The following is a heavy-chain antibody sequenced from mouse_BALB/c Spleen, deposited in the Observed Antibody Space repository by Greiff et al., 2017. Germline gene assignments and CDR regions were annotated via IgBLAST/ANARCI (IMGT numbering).Heavy chain of an antibody. CDR1: GFTFSSYA. D-gene: IGHD2-4*01. J-gene: IGHJ4*01. CDR3: ARGEGITYAMDY. Sequence: EVKVVESGGGLVKPGGSLKLSCAASGFTFSSYAMSWVRQTPEKRLEWVASISSGGSTYYPDSVKGRFTISRDNARNILYLQMSSLRSEDTAMYYCARGEGITYAMDYWGQGTSVTVSS. CDR2: ISSGGST. V-gene: IGHV5-6-5*01.